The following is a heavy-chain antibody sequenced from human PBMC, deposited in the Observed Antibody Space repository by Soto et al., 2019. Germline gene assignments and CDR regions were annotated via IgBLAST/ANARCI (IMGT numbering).Heavy chain of an antibody. D-gene: IGHD3-22*01. CDR3: ARQERDYYDSSGYYPYFDY. V-gene: IGHV4-59*08. CDR1: DDSISTYY. CDR2: IYHSGPT. J-gene: IGHJ4*02. Sequence: SETLSLTCAVSDDSISTYYWSWIRQPPGKGLEWIGNIYHSGPTNYNPSLKSRVTISIDTSKNQFSLKLSSVTAADTAVYYCARQERDYYDSSGYYPYFDYWGQGTLVTVSS.